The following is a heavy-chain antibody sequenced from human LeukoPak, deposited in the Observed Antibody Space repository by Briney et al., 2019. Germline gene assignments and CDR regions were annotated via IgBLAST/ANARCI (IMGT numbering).Heavy chain of an antibody. CDR2: ISSSSSYI. V-gene: IGHV3-21*01. Sequence: GGSLRLSCAASGFTFSSYSMNWVRQAPGKGLEWVSSISSSSSYIYYADSVKGRFTISRDNAKNSLYLQMNSLRAEDTAVYYCARGQQPYCSGGSCYTRTNNWFDPWGQGTLVTVSS. D-gene: IGHD2-15*01. CDR3: ARGQQPYCSGGSCYTRTNNWFDP. J-gene: IGHJ5*02. CDR1: GFTFSSYS.